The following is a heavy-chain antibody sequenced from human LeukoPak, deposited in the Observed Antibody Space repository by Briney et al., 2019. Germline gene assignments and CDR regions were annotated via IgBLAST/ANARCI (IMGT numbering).Heavy chain of an antibody. J-gene: IGHJ6*02. CDR3: ASRPSGYDLDYYYGMDV. D-gene: IGHD5-12*01. CDR1: GYTFTSYG. CDR2: ISAYNGNT. V-gene: IGHV1-18*01. Sequence: ASVKVSCKASGYTFTSYGISWVRQAPGQGLEWMGWISAYNGNTNYAQKLQGRVTMTTDTSTTTAYMELRSLRSDDTAVYYCASRPSGYDLDYYYGMDVWGQGTTVTVSS.